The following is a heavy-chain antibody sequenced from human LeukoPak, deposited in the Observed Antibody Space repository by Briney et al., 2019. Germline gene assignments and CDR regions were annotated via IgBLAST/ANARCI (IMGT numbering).Heavy chain of an antibody. CDR2: ISSSSSYI. CDR3: ARALVGADY. J-gene: IGHJ4*02. V-gene: IGHV3-21*01. D-gene: IGHD1-26*01. CDR1: GLTFSSYS. Sequence: PGGSLRLSCAPSGLTFSSYSINWVRQAPGKGLEWVPSISSSSSYIYYADSVKGRFTISRDNAKNSLYLQMNSLRAEDTAVYYCARALVGADYWGQGTLVTVSS.